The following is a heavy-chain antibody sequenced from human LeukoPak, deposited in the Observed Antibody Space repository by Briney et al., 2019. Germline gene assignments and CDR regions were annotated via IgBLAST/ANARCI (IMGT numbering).Heavy chain of an antibody. V-gene: IGHV3-21*01. CDR2: ISSSGSYI. Sequence: PGGSLRLSCAASRFTFSSYSMNWVRQAPGKGLEWVSSISSSGSYIYYADSVKGRFTISRDNAKNSLYLQMNSLRAEDTAVYYCARDLGQYYDTSDNWFDPWGQGTLVTVSS. CDR3: ARDLGQYYDTSDNWFDP. J-gene: IGHJ5*02. CDR1: RFTFSSYS. D-gene: IGHD3-22*01.